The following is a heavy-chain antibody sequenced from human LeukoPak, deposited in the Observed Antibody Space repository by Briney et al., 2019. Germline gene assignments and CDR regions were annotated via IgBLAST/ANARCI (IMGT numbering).Heavy chain of an antibody. D-gene: IGHD6-6*01. V-gene: IGHV3-74*01. CDR1: GFSFNNYW. CDR2: INSDGSST. J-gene: IGHJ4*02. Sequence: PGGSLRLSCAASGFSFNNYWMHWVRQAPGKGLVWVSRINSDGSSTTYADSVKGRFTISRDNAKNTLCLQMNSLRAEDTAVYYCARSSRSSSVDFWGQGTLVTVSS. CDR3: ARSSRSSSVDF.